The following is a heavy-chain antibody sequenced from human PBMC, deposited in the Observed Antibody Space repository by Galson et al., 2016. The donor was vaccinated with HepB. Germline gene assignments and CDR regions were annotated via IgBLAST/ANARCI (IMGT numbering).Heavy chain of an antibody. Sequence: SLRLSCAASGFTFSIYWMSRVRQAPGKGLEWVANIKQNGSEKYYVDSVGGRFTISRDNAKNSVYLQTNDLRVEDTAVYYCATTVAGFFDYWGQGNLVTVSS. CDR1: GFTFSIYW. CDR2: IKQNGSEK. J-gene: IGHJ4*02. V-gene: IGHV3-7*01. CDR3: ATTVAGFFDY. D-gene: IGHD6-19*01.